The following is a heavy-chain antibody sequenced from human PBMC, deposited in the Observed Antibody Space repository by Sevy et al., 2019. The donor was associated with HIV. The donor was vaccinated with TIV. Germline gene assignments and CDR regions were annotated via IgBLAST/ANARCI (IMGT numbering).Heavy chain of an antibody. D-gene: IGHD5-12*01. CDR2: IWYDGSNK. Sequence: GGSLRLSCAASGFTFSSYGMHWVRQAPGKGLEWVAVIWYDGSNKYYADSVKGRFTISRDNSKNTLYLQMNSLRAEDTAGYYCARQMATIPPDDYYYGMDVWGQGTTVTVSS. J-gene: IGHJ6*02. CDR3: ARQMATIPPDDYYYGMDV. CDR1: GFTFSSYG. V-gene: IGHV3-33*01.